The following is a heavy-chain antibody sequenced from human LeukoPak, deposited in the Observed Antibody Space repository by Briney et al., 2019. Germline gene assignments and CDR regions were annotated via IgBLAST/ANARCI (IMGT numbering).Heavy chain of an antibody. J-gene: IGHJ6*03. D-gene: IGHD2-2*01. Sequence: SETLSLTCTVSGGSISSSSYYWGWIRQPPGKGLEWIGSIYYSGSTYYNPSLKSRVTISVDTSKNQFSLKLSSVTAADTAVYYCARAPRVPAADYYYYYMDVWGKGSTVTVSS. CDR2: IYYSGST. CDR1: GGSISSSSYY. V-gene: IGHV4-39*07. CDR3: ARAPRVPAADYYYYYMDV.